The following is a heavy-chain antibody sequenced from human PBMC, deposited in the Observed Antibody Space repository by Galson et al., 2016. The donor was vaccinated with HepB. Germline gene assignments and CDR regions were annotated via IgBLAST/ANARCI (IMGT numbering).Heavy chain of an antibody. D-gene: IGHD3-3*01. V-gene: IGHV3-30*18. Sequence: SLRLSCAASGFMFRGYGMHWVRQAPGKGLEWVTLISYDGTNKYYADSVKGRFTISRDTSKNTLFLQMNSLRVEDTAVYYCAKAFPVWSGYQAYGLDVWGQGTTVTVSS. CDR2: ISYDGTNK. CDR1: GFMFRGYG. J-gene: IGHJ6*02. CDR3: AKAFPVWSGYQAYGLDV.